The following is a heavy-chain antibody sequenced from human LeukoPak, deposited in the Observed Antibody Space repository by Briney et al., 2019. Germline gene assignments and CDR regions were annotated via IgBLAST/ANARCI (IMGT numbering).Heavy chain of an antibody. D-gene: IGHD2-2*01. Sequence: SETLSLTCTVSGGSISSSSYYWGWIRQPPGKGLEWIGSIYYSGSTYYNPSLKSRVTISVDTSKNQFSLKLSSVTAADTAVHYCARGIVVVPAATSFDYWGQGTLVTVSS. CDR3: ARGIVVVPAATSFDY. J-gene: IGHJ4*02. CDR1: GGSISSSSYY. V-gene: IGHV4-39*01. CDR2: IYYSGST.